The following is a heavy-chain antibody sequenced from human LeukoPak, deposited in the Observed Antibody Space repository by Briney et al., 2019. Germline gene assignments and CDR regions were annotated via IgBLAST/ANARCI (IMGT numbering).Heavy chain of an antibody. CDR2: IWSGGSNR. V-gene: IGHV3-33*01. D-gene: IGHD4-11*01. CDR3: VRDAQRGFDYSNSLKY. CDR1: GFIYSHSG. Sequence: GGSLRLSCAASGFIYSHSGMHWVRQAPGKGLEWVAVIWSGGSNRFYAGSVKGRFTISRYNSQRTLFLQMNSLRVDDTAMYYCVRDAQRGFDYSNSLKYWGHGTLVTVSS. J-gene: IGHJ4*01.